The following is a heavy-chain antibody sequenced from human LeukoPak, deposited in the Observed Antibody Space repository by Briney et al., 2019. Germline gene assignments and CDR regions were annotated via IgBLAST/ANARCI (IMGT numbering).Heavy chain of an antibody. D-gene: IGHD3-22*01. CDR3: ARASYSYDISGWVPFDY. V-gene: IGHV4-34*01. Sequence: PSETLSLTCAVYGGSFSGYYWSWIRQPPGKGLGWIGEINNSGSTNYNPSLKSRVTISGDTSENQFSLRLSSVTAADTAVYYCARASYSYDISGWVPFDYWGQGTLVTVSS. J-gene: IGHJ4*02. CDR1: GGSFSGYY. CDR2: INNSGST.